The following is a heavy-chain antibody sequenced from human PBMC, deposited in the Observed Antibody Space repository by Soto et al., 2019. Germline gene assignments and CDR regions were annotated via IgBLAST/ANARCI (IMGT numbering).Heavy chain of an antibody. CDR1: GGSISSYY. CDR2: IYYSGST. Sequence: SETLSLTCTVSGGSISSYYWSWIRQPPGKGLEWIGYIYYSGSTNYNPSLKSRVTISVDTSKNQFSLKLSSVTAADTAVYYCARASPASIYDSSGYDYWGQGTLVTVSS. J-gene: IGHJ4*02. D-gene: IGHD3-22*01. CDR3: ARASPASIYDSSGYDY. V-gene: IGHV4-59*01.